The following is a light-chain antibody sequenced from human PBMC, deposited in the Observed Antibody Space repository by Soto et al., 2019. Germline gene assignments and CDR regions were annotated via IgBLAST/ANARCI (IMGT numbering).Light chain of an antibody. J-gene: IGLJ1*01. CDR1: SSDVGAYEA. Sequence: QSALAQPDSVSGSPGQSITISCTETSSDVGAYEAVSWYQQHLGKAPKVIIHRRTKRPSGVSTRFSGSVSGNTASLTVSGLQAEDDAKYFYCSTAPESTYVCGTGTKVTVL. CDR2: RRT. CDR3: CSTAPESTYV. V-gene: IGLV2-23*01.